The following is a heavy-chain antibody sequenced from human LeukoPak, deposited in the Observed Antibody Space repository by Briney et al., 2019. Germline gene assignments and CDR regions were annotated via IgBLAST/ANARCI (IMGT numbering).Heavy chain of an antibody. CDR1: GYTFTGYY. J-gene: IGHJ4*02. V-gene: IGHV1-2*02. CDR3: ARDLRYFDWLEEDY. CDR2: INPNSGGT. D-gene: IGHD3-9*01. Sequence: ASVKVSCKASGYTFTGYYMHWVRQAPGQGLEWMGWINPNSGGTNYAQKFQGRVTMTRDTSISTAYMELSRLRSDDTAVYYCARDLRYFDWLEEDYWGQGTLVTVSS.